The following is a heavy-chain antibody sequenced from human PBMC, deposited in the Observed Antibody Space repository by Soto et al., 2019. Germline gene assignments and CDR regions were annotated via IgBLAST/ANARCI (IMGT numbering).Heavy chain of an antibody. D-gene: IGHD2-15*01. J-gene: IGHJ6*02. CDR3: ARASLSGGNSASHYAMDV. V-gene: IGHV4-61*01. CDR2: IYYIGST. Sequence: PSETLSLTCTVSGASMTGASMSSYYWSWIRQPPGKGLEWIGYIYYIGSTDYNPSLKSRVTISVDTSNNQFSLKLNSVTSADTAVYYCARASLSGGNSASHYAMDVWGQGTTVTVSS. CDR1: GASMTGASMSSYY.